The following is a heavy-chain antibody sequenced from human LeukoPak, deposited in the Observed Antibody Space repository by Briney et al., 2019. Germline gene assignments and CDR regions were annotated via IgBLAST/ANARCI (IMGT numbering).Heavy chain of an antibody. CDR3: AREVGASGYDWYFDY. D-gene: IGHD5-12*01. Sequence: PSQTLSLTCTVSGGSISSYYWSWIRQPPGKGLEWVGYIYYSGSTNYNPSLKSRVTISVDTSKNQFSLKLSSVTAADTAVYYCAREVGASGYDWYFDYWGQGTLVTVSS. J-gene: IGHJ4*02. V-gene: IGHV4-59*01. CDR2: IYYSGST. CDR1: GGSISSYY.